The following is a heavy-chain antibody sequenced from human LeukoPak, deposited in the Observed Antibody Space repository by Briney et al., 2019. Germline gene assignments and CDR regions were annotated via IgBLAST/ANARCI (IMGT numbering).Heavy chain of an antibody. V-gene: IGHV3-43*02. CDR1: GINFNTYA. CDR3: AKDRGYEVVFDP. D-gene: IGHD5-12*01. Sequence: PGGSLRLSCAASGINFNTYAMHWVRQAPGKGLEWVSLISGDGDRTSYGDSVKGRFTISRDNDKNSLYLQMNSLRIEDTALYYCAKDRGYEVVFDPWGQGTLVAVSS. J-gene: IGHJ5*02. CDR2: ISGDGDRT.